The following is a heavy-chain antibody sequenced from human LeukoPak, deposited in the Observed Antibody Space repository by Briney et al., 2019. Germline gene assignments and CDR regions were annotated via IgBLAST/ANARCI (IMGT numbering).Heavy chain of an antibody. CDR1: GGSISSYY. CDR2: IYTTGST. CDR3: ARGIAAAAKQGGFDF. Sequence: SETLSLTCTVSGGSISSYYWSWIRQPPGKGLEWIGRIYTTGSTNYNPSLKSRVTMSVDTSKNHFSLKLSSVTAADTAVYYCARGIAAAAKQGGFDFWGQGTLVTVSS. D-gene: IGHD6-13*01. V-gene: IGHV4-4*07. J-gene: IGHJ4*02.